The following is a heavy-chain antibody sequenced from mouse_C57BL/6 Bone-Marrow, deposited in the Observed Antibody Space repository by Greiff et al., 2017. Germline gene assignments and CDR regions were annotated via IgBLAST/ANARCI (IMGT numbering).Heavy chain of an antibody. D-gene: IGHD1-1*01. J-gene: IGHJ4*01. CDR2: ISDGGSYT. CDR1: GFTFSSYA. Sequence: EVQGVESGGGLVKPGGSLKLSCAASGFTFSSYAMSWVRQTPEKRLEWVATISDGGSYTYYPDNVKGRFTISRDNAKNNLYLQMSHLKSEDTAMYYCARDLFYYYCAMDYWGQGTSVTVSS. V-gene: IGHV5-4*01. CDR3: ARDLFYYYCAMDY.